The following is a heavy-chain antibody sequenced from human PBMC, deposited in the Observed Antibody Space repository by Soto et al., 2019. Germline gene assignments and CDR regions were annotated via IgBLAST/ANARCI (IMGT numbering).Heavy chain of an antibody. Sequence: GGSLRLSCAASGFTFDDYGMSWVRQAPGKGLEWVSGINWNGGSTGYADSVKGRFTISRDNAKNSLYLQMNSLRAEDTALYYCAKDFGSTVTTDLNVIDVWGQGSSVTGSS. J-gene: IGHJ6*02. CDR2: INWNGGST. V-gene: IGHV3-20*04. CDR1: GFTFDDYG. CDR3: AKDFGSTVTTDLNVIDV. D-gene: IGHD4-4*01.